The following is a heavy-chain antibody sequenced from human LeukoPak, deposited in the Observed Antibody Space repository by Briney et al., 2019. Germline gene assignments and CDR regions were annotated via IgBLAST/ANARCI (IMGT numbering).Heavy chain of an antibody. Sequence: GGSLKLSCEASGFTFSGYAMSWVRQAPGGGLEWVPGISGSGGRTYYADSVEGRFTISRDNSKNTLYLQINNLRPEDTAVYYCAKDGVYGSGCCYYFDYWGQGTLVTVSS. D-gene: IGHD3-10*01. J-gene: IGHJ4*02. V-gene: IGHV3-23*01. CDR3: AKDGVYGSGCCYYFDY. CDR2: ISGSGGRT. CDR1: GFTFSGYA.